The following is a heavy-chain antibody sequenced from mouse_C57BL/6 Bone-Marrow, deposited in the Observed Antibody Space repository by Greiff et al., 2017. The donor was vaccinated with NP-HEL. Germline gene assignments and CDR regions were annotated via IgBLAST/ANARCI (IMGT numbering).Heavy chain of an antibody. D-gene: IGHD1-1*01. CDR2: INYDGSST. CDR1: GFTFSDYY. V-gene: IGHV5-16*01. CDR3: ARDRYITTVVAHWYFDV. Sequence: EVKLVESEGGLVQPGRSMKLSCTASGFTFSDYYMAWVRQVPEKGLEWVANINYDGSSTYYLDSLKSRFIISRDNAKNILYLQMSSLKSEDTATYYCARDRYITTVVAHWYFDVWGTGTTVTVSS. J-gene: IGHJ1*03.